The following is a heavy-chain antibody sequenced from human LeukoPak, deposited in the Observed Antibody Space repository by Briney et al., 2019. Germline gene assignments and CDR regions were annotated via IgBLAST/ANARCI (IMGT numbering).Heavy chain of an antibody. Sequence: PGGSLRLSCAASGFTFSNAWMSWVRQAPGKGLEWVGRIKSKTDGGTTDYAAPVRGRFTISRDDSKNTLYLQMNSLKTEDTAVYYCTTQGDNYDILTGYYYYFDYWGQGTLVTVSS. J-gene: IGHJ4*02. CDR1: GFTFSNAW. V-gene: IGHV3-15*01. CDR3: TTQGDNYDILTGYYYYFDY. CDR2: IKSKTDGGTT. D-gene: IGHD3-9*01.